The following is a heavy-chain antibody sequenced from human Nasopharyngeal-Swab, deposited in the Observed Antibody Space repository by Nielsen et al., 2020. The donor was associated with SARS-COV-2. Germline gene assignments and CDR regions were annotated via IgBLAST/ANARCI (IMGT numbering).Heavy chain of an antibody. CDR2: ISTTSDYI. CDR3: VRDGYFDWSFGY. Sequence: GGSLRLSCAASGFTFTDYVMTWVRQAPGKGLEWVSSISTTSDYIYYADSVKGRFTISRDNARNSLHLQMHSLRAEDTAVYYCVRDGYFDWSFGYWGQGTLVTVSS. CDR1: GFTFTDYV. V-gene: IGHV3-21*01. D-gene: IGHD3-9*01. J-gene: IGHJ4*02.